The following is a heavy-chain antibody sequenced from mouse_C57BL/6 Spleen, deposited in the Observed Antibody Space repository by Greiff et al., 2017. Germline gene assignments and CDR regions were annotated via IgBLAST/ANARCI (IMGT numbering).Heavy chain of an antibody. CDR3: ARDLGAMDY. CDR1: GFTFSDFY. CDR2: SRNKANDYTT. Sequence: EVQVVESGGGLVQSGRSLRLSCATSGFTFSDFYMEWVRQAPGKGLGWIAASRNKANDYTTEYGASVKGRFIVSRDTSQSILYLQMNALRAEDTAMYYCARDLGAMDYWGQGTSVTVSS. D-gene: IGHD4-1*01. J-gene: IGHJ4*01. V-gene: IGHV7-1*01.